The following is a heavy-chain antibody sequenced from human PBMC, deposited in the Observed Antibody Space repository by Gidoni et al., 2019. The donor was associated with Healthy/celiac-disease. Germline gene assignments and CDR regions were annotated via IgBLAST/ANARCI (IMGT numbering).Heavy chain of an antibody. J-gene: IGHJ5*02. CDR1: GYTFTGYY. CDR2: INPNSGGT. Sequence: QVQLVQSGAEVKKPGASVKVSCKASGYTFTGYYIHWVRQAPGQGLEWMGRINPNSGGTNYAQKFQGRVTMTRDTSISTAYMELSRLRSDDTAVYYCARGSRITMIVVVHNWFDPWGQGTLVTVSS. V-gene: IGHV1-2*06. CDR3: ARGSRITMIVVVHNWFDP. D-gene: IGHD3-22*01.